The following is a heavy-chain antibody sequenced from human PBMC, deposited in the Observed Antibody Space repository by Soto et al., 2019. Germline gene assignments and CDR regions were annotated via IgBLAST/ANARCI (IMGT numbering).Heavy chain of an antibody. CDR3: ARARITMVREVIKYNMDV. Sequence: SETLSLTCPVSGCSISSYYWSWLRRPPGKGLEWIGYIYNSGSTHSDPSLQSRVTISVDTSKNQFSLKLSSVTAADTGIYYCARARITMVREVIKYNMDVWGQGTTVTVSS. D-gene: IGHD3-10*01. V-gene: IGHV4-59*01. J-gene: IGHJ6*02. CDR2: IYNSGST. CDR1: GCSISSYY.